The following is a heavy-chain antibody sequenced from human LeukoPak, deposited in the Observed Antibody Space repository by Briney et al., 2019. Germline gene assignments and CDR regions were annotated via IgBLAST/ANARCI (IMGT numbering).Heavy chain of an antibody. CDR1: GFTVTSNY. V-gene: IGHV3-11*01. D-gene: IGHD3-22*01. J-gene: IGHJ6*02. CDR3: ARDWEPYYDSSGSGMDV. Sequence: GGSLRLSCAASGFTVTSNYMSWVRQAPGKGLEWVSYISSSGSTIYYADSVKGRFTISRDNAKNSLYLQMNSLRAEDTAVYYCARDWEPYYDSSGSGMDVWGQGTTVTVSS. CDR2: ISSSGSTI.